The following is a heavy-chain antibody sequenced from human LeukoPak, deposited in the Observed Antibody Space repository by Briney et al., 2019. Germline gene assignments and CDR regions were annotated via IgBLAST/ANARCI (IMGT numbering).Heavy chain of an antibody. Sequence: GGSLRLSCAASGFTFSSYWMSWVRQAPGKGLEWVANIKQDGSEKYYVDSVKGRFTISRDNAKNSLYLQMNSLRAEDTAVYYCARGVGDSSVRYYMDVWGKGTTVTVSS. CDR3: ARGVGDSSVRYYMDV. D-gene: IGHD3-22*01. V-gene: IGHV3-7*01. J-gene: IGHJ6*03. CDR2: IKQDGSEK. CDR1: GFTFSSYW.